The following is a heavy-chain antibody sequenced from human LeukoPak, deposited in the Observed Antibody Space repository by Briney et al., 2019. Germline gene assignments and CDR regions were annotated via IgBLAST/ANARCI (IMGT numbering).Heavy chain of an antibody. J-gene: IGHJ5*02. V-gene: IGHV4-4*07. D-gene: IGHD6-13*01. CDR1: GGSFSIYY. Sequence: SETLSLTCTVSGGSFSIYYWSWIRQPAGEGLQWIGRIYTSGSTNYNPSLKSRVTMSVDTSKNQFSLKLSSVTAADTAVYYCAKGDPFRAGWFDPWGQGILATVSS. CDR3: AKGDPFRAGWFDP. CDR2: IYTSGST.